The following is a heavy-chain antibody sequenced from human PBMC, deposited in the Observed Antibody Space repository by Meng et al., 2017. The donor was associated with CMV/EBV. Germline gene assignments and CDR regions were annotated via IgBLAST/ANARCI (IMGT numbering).Heavy chain of an antibody. Sequence: SRRLSCAAYGLTFSSYAMHWVRQAPGKGLEWVAVISYDGSNKYYADSVKGRFTISRDNSKNTLYLQMNSLRAEDTAVYYCARDYDFWGQGTLVTVSS. CDR1: GLTFSSYA. D-gene: IGHD3-3*01. CDR3: ARDYDF. CDR2: ISYDGSNK. J-gene: IGHJ4*02. V-gene: IGHV3-30*04.